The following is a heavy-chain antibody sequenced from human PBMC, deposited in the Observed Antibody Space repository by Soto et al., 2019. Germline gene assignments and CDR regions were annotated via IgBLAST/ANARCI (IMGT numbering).Heavy chain of an antibody. J-gene: IGHJ6*03. V-gene: IGHV3-53*04. CDR2: IYSGGST. Sequence: GGSLRLSCAASGFTVSSNYMSWVRQAPGKGLEWVSVIYSGGSTYYTDSVKGRFTISRHNSKNTLYLQMNSLRAEDTAVYYCARSIRGPLEWFAGGEYMDVWGKGTTVTVSS. CDR1: GFTVSSNY. CDR3: ARSIRGPLEWFAGGEYMDV. D-gene: IGHD3-3*01.